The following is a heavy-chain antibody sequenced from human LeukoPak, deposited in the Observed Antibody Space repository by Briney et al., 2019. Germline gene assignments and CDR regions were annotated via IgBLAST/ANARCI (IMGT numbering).Heavy chain of an antibody. CDR1: GGSISSYY. Sequence: SETLSLTCTVSGGSISSYYWSWIRQPPGKGLEWIGYIYYSGSTNYNPSLKSRDTISADTSKNQFSLNLSSVTAADTAIYYCARVKGYYDSSGYYKAHAFDIWGQGTMVTVSS. J-gene: IGHJ3*02. D-gene: IGHD3-22*01. CDR3: ARVKGYYDSSGYYKAHAFDI. V-gene: IGHV4-59*01. CDR2: IYYSGST.